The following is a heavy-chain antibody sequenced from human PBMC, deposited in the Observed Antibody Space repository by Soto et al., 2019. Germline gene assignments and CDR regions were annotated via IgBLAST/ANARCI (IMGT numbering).Heavy chain of an antibody. CDR1: GFTFSSYA. CDR2: ISGSGGST. J-gene: IGHJ6*02. CDR3: AKFLGDCSSTSCYYYYYYGMDV. Sequence: GSLRLSCAASGFTFSSYAMSWVRQAPGKGLEWVSAISGSGGSTYYADSVKGRFTISRDNSKNTLYLQMNSLRAEDTAAYYCAKFLGDCSSTSCYYYYYYGMDVWGQGTTVTVSS. V-gene: IGHV3-23*01. D-gene: IGHD2-2*01.